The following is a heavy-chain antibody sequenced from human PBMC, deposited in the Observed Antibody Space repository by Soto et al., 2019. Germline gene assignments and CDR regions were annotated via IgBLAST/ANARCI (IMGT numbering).Heavy chain of an antibody. J-gene: IGHJ4*02. D-gene: IGHD3-10*01. CDR1: GGSISSSSYY. Sequence: QLQLQESGPGLVKPSETLSLTCTVSGGSISSSSYYWGWIRQPPGKGLEWIGSIYYSGSTYYNPSLKSRVTISVDSSKNLFPLKLSSVTAADTAVYYCARFRLWFGEPTHPDYWGQGTLVTVSS. CDR3: ARFRLWFGEPTHPDY. V-gene: IGHV4-39*01. CDR2: IYYSGST.